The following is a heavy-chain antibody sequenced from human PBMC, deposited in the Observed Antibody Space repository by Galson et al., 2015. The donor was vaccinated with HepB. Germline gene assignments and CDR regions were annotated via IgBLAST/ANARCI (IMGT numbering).Heavy chain of an antibody. CDR2: IYPGDSDT. D-gene: IGHD5-18*01. CDR1: GYSFTSYW. CDR3: ARHGARGYNYGYNKAFDY. J-gene: IGHJ4*02. V-gene: IGHV5-51*01. Sequence: QSGAEVKKPGESLKISCKGSGYSFTSYWIGWVRQMPGKGLEWMGIIYPGDSDTRYSPSFQGQVTISADKSISTAYLQWSSLKASDTAMYYCARHGARGYNYGYNKAFDYWGQGTLVTVSS.